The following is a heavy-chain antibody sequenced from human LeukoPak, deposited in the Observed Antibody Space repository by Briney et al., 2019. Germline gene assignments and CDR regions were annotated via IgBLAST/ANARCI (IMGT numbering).Heavy chain of an antibody. J-gene: IGHJ4*02. Sequence: SETLSLTCTVSGGSISSSSYYWGWTRQPPGKGLEWIGSIYYSGSTCYNPSLKSRVTISVDTSKNQFSLKLSSVTAADTAVYYCARQGTAYNWNDRPIDYWGQGTLVTVSS. CDR1: GGSISSSSYY. CDR3: ARQGTAYNWNDRPIDY. V-gene: IGHV4-39*01. CDR2: IYYSGST. D-gene: IGHD1-1*01.